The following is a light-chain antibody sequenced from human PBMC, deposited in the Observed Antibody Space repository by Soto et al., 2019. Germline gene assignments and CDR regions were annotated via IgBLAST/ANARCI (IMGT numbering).Light chain of an antibody. V-gene: IGKV1-5*01. CDR3: QQYENYWT. Sequence: DIQMTQSPFTLSASVVDIGTVTFRASQTISSWLAWYQQIPGKAPKLLIYDASNLESGVPSRFSGSGSGTEFTLTISSLQTEDFAVYYCQQYENYWTFGQGTKVDIK. CDR2: DAS. J-gene: IGKJ1*01. CDR1: QTISSW.